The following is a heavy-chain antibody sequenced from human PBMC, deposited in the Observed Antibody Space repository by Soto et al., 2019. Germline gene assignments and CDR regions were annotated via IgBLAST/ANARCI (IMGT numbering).Heavy chain of an antibody. D-gene: IGHD6-6*01. CDR1: GGSVKSDTFY. J-gene: IGHJ4*02. CDR2: IYYTGST. Sequence: PSETLSLTCSVSGGSVKSDTFYWSWIRQPPGRGLEWIGYIYYTGSTNYNPSLKSRITISIDTSRNKFSLKLTSVTAADTAVYYCAREFSNSPEAFDSWGQGSLVT. V-gene: IGHV4-61*01. CDR3: AREFSNSPEAFDS.